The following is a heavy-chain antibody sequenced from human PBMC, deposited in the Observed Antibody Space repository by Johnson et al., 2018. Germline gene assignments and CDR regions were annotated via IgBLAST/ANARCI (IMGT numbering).Heavy chain of an antibody. CDR1: GFTFSSYG. CDR2: IGYDGSTK. CDR3: AREADPHDAFDV. Sequence: VQLVETGGGVVQPGRSLRLSCAASGFTFSSYGMHWVRQAPGQGLEWVAVIGYDGSTKYYAASVKARFTISRGNSKNTLYLQMNSLRDVDTAVYYCAREADPHDAFDVWGQGTMVTVSS. D-gene: IGHD6-19*01. J-gene: IGHJ3*01. V-gene: IGHV3-33*01.